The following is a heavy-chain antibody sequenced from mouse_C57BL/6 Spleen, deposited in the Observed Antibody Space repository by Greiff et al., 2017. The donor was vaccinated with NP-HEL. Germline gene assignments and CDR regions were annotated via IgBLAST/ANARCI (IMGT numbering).Heavy chain of an antibody. CDR1: GYSFTDYN. V-gene: IGHV1-39*01. CDR3: ARVDYYGSSYYWYFDV. CDR2: INPNYGTT. J-gene: IGHJ1*03. D-gene: IGHD1-1*01. Sequence: VQLKQSGPELVKPGASVKISCKASGYSFTDYNMNWVKQSNGKSLEWIGVINPNYGTTSYNQKFKGKATLTVDQSSSTAYMQLNSLTSEDSAVYYCARVDYYGSSYYWYFDVWGTGTTVTVSS.